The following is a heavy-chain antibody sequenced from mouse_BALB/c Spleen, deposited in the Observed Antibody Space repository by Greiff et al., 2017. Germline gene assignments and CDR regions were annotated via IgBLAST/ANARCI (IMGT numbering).Heavy chain of an antibody. J-gene: IGHJ4*01. V-gene: IGHV5-9-4*01. CDR2: ISSGGSYT. CDR1: GFTFSSYS. Sequence: EVKLVESGGGLVKPGGSLKLSCAASGFTFSSYSMSWVRQSPEKRLEWVAEISSGGSYTYYPDTVTGRFTISRDNAKNTLYLEMSSLRSEDTAMYYCARDSGAMDYWGQGTSVTVSS. CDR3: ARDSGAMDY. D-gene: IGHD4-1*01.